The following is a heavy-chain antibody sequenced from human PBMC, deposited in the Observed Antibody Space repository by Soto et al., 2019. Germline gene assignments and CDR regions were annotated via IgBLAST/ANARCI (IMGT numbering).Heavy chain of an antibody. CDR1: GGTFSGYT. CDR2: IIPILGIA. J-gene: IGHJ4*02. Sequence: SVKVSCKASGGTFSGYTISWVRQAPGQGLEWMGRIIPILGIANYTQKFQGRVTITADKPTSTAYMEMSSLRSEDTAVYYCARDYYYYGSGENNWGQGTLVTVSS. V-gene: IGHV1-69*04. CDR3: ARDYYYYGSGENN. D-gene: IGHD3-10*01.